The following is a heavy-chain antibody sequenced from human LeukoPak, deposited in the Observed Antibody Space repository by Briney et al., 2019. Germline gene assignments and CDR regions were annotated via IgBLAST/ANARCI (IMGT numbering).Heavy chain of an antibody. D-gene: IGHD3-10*01. CDR3: AKDLRERGVIRYYYYGMDV. V-gene: IGHV3-23*01. Sequence: PGGSLRLSCVASRFSFSSSGMSWVRQPPGKGLEWVSAMSVSGGSTYYAASVKGRFTMSRDNSKNTLYLQMNSLRAEDTAVYYCAKDLRERGVIRYYYYGMDVWGQGTTVTVSS. J-gene: IGHJ6*02. CDR2: MSVSGGST. CDR1: RFSFSSSG.